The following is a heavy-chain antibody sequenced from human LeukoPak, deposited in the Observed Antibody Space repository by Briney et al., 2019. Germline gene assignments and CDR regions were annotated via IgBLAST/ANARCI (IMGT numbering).Heavy chain of an antibody. CDR2: INPSGGST. D-gene: IGHD3-10*01. CDR1: GYTFTSYY. CDR3: ARDTSLWFGESNFDY. Sequence: ASVKVSCKASGYTFTSYYIHWVRQAPGQGLEWMGIINPSGGSTSYAQKFQGRVTMTRDTSTSTVYMELSSLRSEDTAVYYCARDTSLWFGESNFDYWGQGTLVTVSS. V-gene: IGHV1-46*01. J-gene: IGHJ4*02.